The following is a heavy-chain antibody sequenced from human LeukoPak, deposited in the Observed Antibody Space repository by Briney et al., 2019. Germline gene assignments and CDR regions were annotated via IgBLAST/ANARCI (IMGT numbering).Heavy chain of an antibody. D-gene: IGHD2-15*01. CDR2: IKQDGSEK. Sequence: GGSLRLSCAAPGFTVSSSWMSWVRQAARMGLEWVANIKQDGSEKYYVDSVKGRFTISRDNAKNSLYLQMNSLRAEDTAVYYCAIGDYFDYWGQGTLVTVSS. J-gene: IGHJ4*02. V-gene: IGHV3-7*01. CDR3: AIGDYFDY. CDR1: GFTVSSSW.